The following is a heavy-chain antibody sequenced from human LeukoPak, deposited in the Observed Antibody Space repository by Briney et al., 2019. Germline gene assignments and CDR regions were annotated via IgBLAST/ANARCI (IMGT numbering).Heavy chain of an antibody. CDR1: GFTFDDYA. V-gene: IGHV3-9*01. D-gene: IGHD4-17*01. Sequence: GGSLRLSCAASGFTFDDYAMHWVRQAPGKGLEWVSGISWNSGSIGYADSVKGRFTISRDNAKNSLYLQMSSLRAEDTALYYCAKGSPFLATTAFDYWGQGTLVTVSS. J-gene: IGHJ4*02. CDR3: AKGSPFLATTAFDY. CDR2: ISWNSGSI.